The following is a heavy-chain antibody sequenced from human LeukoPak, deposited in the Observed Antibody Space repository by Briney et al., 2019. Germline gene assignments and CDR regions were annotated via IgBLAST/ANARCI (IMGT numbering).Heavy chain of an antibody. Sequence: ASVKVSCKASGYTFTSYDINWVRQAPGQGLEWIGWMSPNSRNTGYAQKFQGRVTMTRNTAISTAYMELSSLASDDTAVYYCARIPADSSSYYYISYFDYWGQGTLVTVSS. CDR1: GYTFTSYD. CDR3: ARIPADSSSYYYISYFDY. CDR2: MSPNSRNT. J-gene: IGHJ4*02. D-gene: IGHD3-22*01. V-gene: IGHV1-8*01.